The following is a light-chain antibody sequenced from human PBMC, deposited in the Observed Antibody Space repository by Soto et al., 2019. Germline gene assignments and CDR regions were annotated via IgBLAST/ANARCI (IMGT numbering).Light chain of an antibody. J-gene: IGKJ1*01. CDR3: QQYNDWPLT. V-gene: IGKV3-15*01. Sequence: EIVLTQSPGTLSLSPGERATLSCRASPSVRSNLAWYQQKPGQAPSLLIYGAFTRATGIPTRFSGTGSGTEFTLTISSLQSEDFALYYCQQYNDWPLTFGQGNKVDIK. CDR2: GAF. CDR1: PSVRSN.